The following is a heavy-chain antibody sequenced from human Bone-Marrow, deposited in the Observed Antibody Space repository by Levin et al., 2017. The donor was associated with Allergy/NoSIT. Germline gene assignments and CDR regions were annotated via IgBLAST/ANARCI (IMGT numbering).Heavy chain of an antibody. CDR2: INRDGGDG. CDR3: ARNGAWSFEF. Sequence: LSLTCASSGFTFRGSWMAWVRQAPWKGLEWVANINRDGGDGYYVDSVKGRFTISSDNARNSLDLQMNSLRVEDTAVYYCARNGAWSFEFWGQGTLVTVSS. J-gene: IGHJ4*02. CDR1: GFTFRGSW. D-gene: IGHD2-8*01. V-gene: IGHV3-7*02.